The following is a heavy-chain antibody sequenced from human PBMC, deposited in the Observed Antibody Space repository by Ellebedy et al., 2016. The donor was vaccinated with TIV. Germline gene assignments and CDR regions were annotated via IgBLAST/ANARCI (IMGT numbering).Heavy chain of an antibody. CDR2: IYFSGSS. J-gene: IGHJ4*02. V-gene: IGHV4-59*01. Sequence: MPSETLSLTCTVSGVSISGFYWTWIRQPPGKGLEWIGFIYFSGSSNYNPSLQSRVTMSVDTSKNQFSLKLSSVTAADTAVYYCVRWVGHFDFWGQGTLVTVSS. CDR1: GVSISGFY. D-gene: IGHD1-26*01. CDR3: VRWVGHFDF.